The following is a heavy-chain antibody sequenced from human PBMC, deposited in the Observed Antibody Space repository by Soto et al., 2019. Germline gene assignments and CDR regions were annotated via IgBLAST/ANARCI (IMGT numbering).Heavy chain of an antibody. V-gene: IGHV3-30*03. Sequence: QVQLVESGGGVVQPGRSLRLSCAASGFTFSSYGMHWVRQAPGKGLEWVAVISYDGSNKYYADSVKGRFTISRDNSKNTLYLQMNSLRAEDTAVYYCARGSYSGNSGARFDYWGQGTLVTVSS. CDR3: ARGSYSGNSGARFDY. D-gene: IGHD1-26*01. J-gene: IGHJ4*02. CDR1: GFTFSSYG. CDR2: ISYDGSNK.